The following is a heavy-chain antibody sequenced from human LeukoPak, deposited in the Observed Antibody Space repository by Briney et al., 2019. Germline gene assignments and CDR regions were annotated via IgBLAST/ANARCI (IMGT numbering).Heavy chain of an antibody. CDR2: ISGSGGST. J-gene: IGHJ4*02. CDR3: AKSGGRVTYYDFWSGYYDY. V-gene: IGHV3-23*01. CDR1: GFTFSSYA. D-gene: IGHD3-3*01. Sequence: GGSLRLSCAASGFTFSSYAMSWVRQAPGKGLEWVSAISGSGGSTYYADSVKGRFTISRDNSKNTLYLQMNSLRAEDTAVYYCAKSGGRVTYYDFWSGYYDYWGQGTLVTASS.